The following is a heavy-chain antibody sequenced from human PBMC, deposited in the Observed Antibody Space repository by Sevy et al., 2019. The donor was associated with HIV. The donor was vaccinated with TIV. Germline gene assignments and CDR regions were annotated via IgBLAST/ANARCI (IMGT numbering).Heavy chain of an antibody. CDR1: GFTVSNNY. CDR3: ARLSVYYYDSSGYYTTGNAFDI. J-gene: IGHJ3*02. V-gene: IGHV3-53*01. Sequence: GGSLRLSCAAFGFTVSNNYMSWVRQAPGKGLQWVSVIYSGDSTYYADSVKGRFTISRDNSKNTLYLQMNSLRAEDTAVCYCARLSVYYYDSSGYYTTGNAFDIWGQGTMVTVSS. D-gene: IGHD3-22*01. CDR2: IYSGDST.